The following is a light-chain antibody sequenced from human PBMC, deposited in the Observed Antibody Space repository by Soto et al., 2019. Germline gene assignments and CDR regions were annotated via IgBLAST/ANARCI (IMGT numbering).Light chain of an antibody. J-gene: IGLJ2*01. Sequence: QSVLTQPPSVSGAPGQRVTISCTGSSSNIGAGYDVHWYQQFPGTTPKFLIYGNTNRPSGVPDRFSASKSGTSASLDITGLQAEDEAEYFGQSYGSSLTVVFGGGTKLTVL. CDR3: QSYGSSLTVV. CDR2: GNT. V-gene: IGLV1-40*01. CDR1: SSNIGAGYD.